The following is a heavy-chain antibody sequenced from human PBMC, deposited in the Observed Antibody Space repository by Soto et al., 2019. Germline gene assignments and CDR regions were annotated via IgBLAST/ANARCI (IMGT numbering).Heavy chain of an antibody. CDR3: ARWWSGSRQGFDP. D-gene: IGHD3-3*01. CDR2: IYYSGST. Sequence: QVQLQESGPGLVKPSQTLSLTCTVPGGSISSGDYYWSWIRQHPGKGLEWIGYIYYSGSTYYNPSLKSRVTISVDTSKNHFSLKLSSVTAADTAVYYCARWWSGSRQGFDPWGQGTLVTVSS. V-gene: IGHV4-31*03. J-gene: IGHJ5*02. CDR1: GGSISSGDYY.